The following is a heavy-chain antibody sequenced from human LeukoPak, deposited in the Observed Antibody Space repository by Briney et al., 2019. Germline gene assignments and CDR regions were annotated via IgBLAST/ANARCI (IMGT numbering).Heavy chain of an antibody. D-gene: IGHD3-10*01. Sequence: ASVKVSCKASGYTFTAYYMHWVRQAPGQGLEWMGWISAHNGNTNYAQKLQGRVTMTTDTSTSTAYMELRSLRSDDTVVYYCARDQDRYGSGSYGLDPFDYWGQGTLVTVSS. CDR1: GYTFTAYY. CDR2: ISAHNGNT. J-gene: IGHJ4*02. CDR3: ARDQDRYGSGSYGLDPFDY. V-gene: IGHV1-18*04.